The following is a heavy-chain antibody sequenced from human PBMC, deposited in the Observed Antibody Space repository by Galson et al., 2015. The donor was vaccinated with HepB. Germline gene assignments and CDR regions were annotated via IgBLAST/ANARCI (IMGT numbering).Heavy chain of an antibody. CDR3: ARGGSSWYLGQHGWLDP. D-gene: IGHD6-13*01. Sequence: SVKVSCKASGGTFSSYAISWVRQAPGQGLEWMGGIIPIFGTANYAQKFQGRVTITADKSTSTAYMELSSLRSEDTAVYYCARGGSSWYLGQHGWLDPWGQGTLVTVSS. CDR2: IIPIFGTA. V-gene: IGHV1-69*06. J-gene: IGHJ5*02. CDR1: GGTFSSYA.